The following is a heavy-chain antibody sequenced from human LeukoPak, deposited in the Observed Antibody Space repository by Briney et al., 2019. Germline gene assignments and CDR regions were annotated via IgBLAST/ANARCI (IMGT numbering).Heavy chain of an antibody. V-gene: IGHV3-23*01. Sequence: GGSLRLSCAASGFTFSSYAMSWVRQAPGKGLEWVSAISGSGGSTYYADSVKGRFTISRDNSKDTLYLQTNSLRAEDTAVYYCAKLSAAAPRGWFDPWGQGTLVTVSS. CDR2: ISGSGGST. CDR1: GFTFSSYA. J-gene: IGHJ5*02. D-gene: IGHD6-13*01. CDR3: AKLSAAAPRGWFDP.